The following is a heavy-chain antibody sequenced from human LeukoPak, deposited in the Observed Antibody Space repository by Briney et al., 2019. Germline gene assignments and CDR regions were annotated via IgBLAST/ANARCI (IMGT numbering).Heavy chain of an antibody. J-gene: IGHJ4*02. CDR1: GFTFSRYE. Sequence: GGSLRLSCAASGFTFSRYEMNWVPQAPGKGLEWVSYISSSGSTIYYADAVKGRFTISRNNDKNSLNLQMNSLRAEDTAVYYCARDSYPAYDFWSGYYWLDYWGQGTLVTVSS. D-gene: IGHD3-3*01. CDR3: ARDSYPAYDFWSGYYWLDY. V-gene: IGHV3-48*03. CDR2: ISSSGSTI.